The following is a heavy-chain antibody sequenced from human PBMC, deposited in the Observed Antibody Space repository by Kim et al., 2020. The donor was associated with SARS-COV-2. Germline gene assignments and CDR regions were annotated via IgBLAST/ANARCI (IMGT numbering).Heavy chain of an antibody. CDR3: ARTLTGMTESFEY. CDR2: IKQDGTQQ. V-gene: IGHV3-7*03. Sequence: GGSLRLSCAASGFTFGSYWMTWVRQAPGKGLEWVANIKQDGTQQYYVDSVRGRFTVSRDGANMYLQMNSLRAEDTAVYYCARTLTGMTESFEYWGRGTLV. CDR1: GFTFGSYW. J-gene: IGHJ1*01. D-gene: IGHD3-9*01.